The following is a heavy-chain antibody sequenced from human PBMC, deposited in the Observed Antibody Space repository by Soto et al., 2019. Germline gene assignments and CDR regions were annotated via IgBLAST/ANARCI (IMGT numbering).Heavy chain of an antibody. CDR2: IYSGGST. J-gene: IGHJ6*02. CDR3: ATVVAGIYYYYGMDV. D-gene: IGHD2-21*02. CDR1: GFTVSSNY. Sequence: PGGSLRLSCAASGFTVSSNYMSWVRQAPGKGLEWVSVIYSGGSTYYADSVKGRFTISRDNSKNTLYLQMNSLRAEDTAVYYCATVVAGIYYYYGMDVWGQGTTVTVSS. V-gene: IGHV3-66*01.